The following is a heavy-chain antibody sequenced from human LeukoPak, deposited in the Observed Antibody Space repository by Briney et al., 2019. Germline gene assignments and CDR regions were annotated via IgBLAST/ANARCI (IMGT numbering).Heavy chain of an antibody. Sequence: SGTLSLTCTVSGGSISSSSYYWGWIRQPPGKGLEWIGSIYYSGSTYYNPSLKSRVTISVDTSKNQFSLKLSSVTAADTAVYYCASLYYDFWSGYYKAIDYWGQGTLVTVSS. J-gene: IGHJ4*02. CDR2: IYYSGST. D-gene: IGHD3-3*01. V-gene: IGHV4-39*01. CDR3: ASLYYDFWSGYYKAIDY. CDR1: GGSISSSSYY.